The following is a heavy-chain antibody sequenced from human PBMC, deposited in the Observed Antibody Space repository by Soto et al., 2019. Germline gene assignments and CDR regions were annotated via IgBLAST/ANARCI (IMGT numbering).Heavy chain of an antibody. CDR1: GYTFTNSW. D-gene: IGHD3-16*01. Sequence: EVQLVQSGAEVKKPGESLKISCKTSGYTFTNSWIGWVRQRPGEGLEWMGMIYPGDPDTRYSPSFQGHVTVSADKSTGTAYLQWSSLRASDTAMYYCASEEAFVNEREFAFWGQGTLVTVTS. V-gene: IGHV5-51*01. CDR3: ASEEAFVNEREFAF. J-gene: IGHJ4*02. CDR2: IYPGDPDT.